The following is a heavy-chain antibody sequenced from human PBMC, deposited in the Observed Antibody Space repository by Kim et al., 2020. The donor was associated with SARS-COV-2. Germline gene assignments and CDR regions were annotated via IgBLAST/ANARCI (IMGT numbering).Heavy chain of an antibody. J-gene: IGHJ3*02. CDR2: ISSSSSYI. CDR3: ARKSDTIFGPNGLFDI. CDR1: GFTIRSYS. D-gene: IGHD3-3*01. Sequence: GGSLRLSCAASGFTIRSYSRNWVRQAPGKGLEWVSSISSSSSYIYYADSVKGRFTISRDNAKNSMNLQMNSLRAEDTAVYYCARKSDTIFGPNGLFDIWGQGTMVTVSS. V-gene: IGHV3-21*01.